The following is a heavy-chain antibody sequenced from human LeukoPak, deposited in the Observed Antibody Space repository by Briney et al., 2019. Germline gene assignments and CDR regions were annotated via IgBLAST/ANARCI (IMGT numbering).Heavy chain of an antibody. J-gene: IGHJ5*02. Sequence: GGSLRLSCAASGFTVSSNYMSWVRQAPGKGLGWVSIIYSSGSTYYADSVKGRFTISRDNSKNTLYLQMNSLRAEDTAVYYCARRGNYYGSGSHNWFDPWGQGTLVTVSS. CDR1: GFTVSSNY. V-gene: IGHV3-66*04. D-gene: IGHD3-10*01. CDR2: IYSSGST. CDR3: ARRGNYYGSGSHNWFDP.